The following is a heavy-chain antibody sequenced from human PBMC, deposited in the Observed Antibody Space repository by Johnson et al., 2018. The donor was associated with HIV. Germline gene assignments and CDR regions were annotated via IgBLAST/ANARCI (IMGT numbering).Heavy chain of an antibody. CDR3: VRDADDAFDV. J-gene: IGHJ3*01. V-gene: IGHV3-33*08. CDR1: GFTFSSYG. CDR2: IRYDGSNK. Sequence: QVQLVESGGGVVQPGRSLRLSCAASGFTFSSYGMHWVRQAPGKGLEWVAFIRYDGSNKYYADSVKGRFTISRDNSKNTLYLQMNSLRVEDTAVYYCVRDADDAFDVWGQGTMVTVSS.